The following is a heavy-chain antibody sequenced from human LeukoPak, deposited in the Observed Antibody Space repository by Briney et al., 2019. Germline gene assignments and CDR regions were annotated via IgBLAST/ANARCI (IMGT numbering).Heavy chain of an antibody. J-gene: IGHJ6*03. Sequence: SETLSLTCAVYGGSFSGYYWSWIRQPPGKGLEWIGEINHSGSTNYNPSLKSRVTISVDTSKNQFSLKLSSVTAADTAVYYCARRGFYYGDYAVENYYYYMDVRGKGTTVTISS. V-gene: IGHV4-34*01. CDR3: ARRGFYYGDYAVENYYYYMDV. CDR2: INHSGST. CDR1: GGSFSGYY. D-gene: IGHD4-17*01.